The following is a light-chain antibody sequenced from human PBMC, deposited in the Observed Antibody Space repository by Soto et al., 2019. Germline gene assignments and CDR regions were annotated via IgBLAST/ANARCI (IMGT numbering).Light chain of an antibody. J-gene: IGKJ1*01. CDR3: QQYDSSRWT. CDR1: QSISSSY. CDR2: GAS. Sequence: EIVLTQSPGTLSLSPGERATLSCRASQSISSSYLAWYQQKPGQAPRLLIYGASSRATGIPDRFSGSGSGTDFTLTIIRLEPEDFAVYYCQQYDSSRWTFGQGTKVEIK. V-gene: IGKV3-20*01.